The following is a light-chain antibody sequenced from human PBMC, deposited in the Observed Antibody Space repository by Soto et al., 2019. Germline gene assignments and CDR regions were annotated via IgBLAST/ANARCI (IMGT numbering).Light chain of an antibody. CDR3: QQYGSSPPIT. V-gene: IGKV3-20*01. CDR2: GAS. CDR1: PSVTNH. Sequence: EIVLTQSPATLSLSPGERATLSCRASPSVTNHLAWYQQKPGQAPRLLIYGASSRATGIPDRFSGSGSGTDFTLTISRLEPEDFAVYYCQQYGSSPPITFGQGTRLEI. J-gene: IGKJ5*01.